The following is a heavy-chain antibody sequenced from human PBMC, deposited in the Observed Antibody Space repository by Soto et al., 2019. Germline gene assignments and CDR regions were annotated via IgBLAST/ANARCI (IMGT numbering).Heavy chain of an antibody. CDR1: GGSVSSGSYY. Sequence: SETLSLTCTVSGGSVSSGSYYWNWIRQPPGKRLEWIGYISYSGITHYSPSLKSRVAIAVDTSKNHFSLKLSSVTAADTAVYYCARGVELGCSGGSCYSPHDAFDIWGQGTMVTVSS. V-gene: IGHV4-61*03. CDR3: ARGVELGCSGGSCYSPHDAFDI. D-gene: IGHD2-15*01. CDR2: ISYSGIT. J-gene: IGHJ3*02.